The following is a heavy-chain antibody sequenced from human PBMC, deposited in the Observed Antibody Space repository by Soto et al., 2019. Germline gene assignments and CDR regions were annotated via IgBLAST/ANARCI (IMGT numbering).Heavy chain of an antibody. Sequence: GESLKISCKGSGYSFTSYWISWVRQMPGKGLEWMGRIDPSDSYTDYSPSFQGHVTISADKSISTAYLQWSSLKASDTAMYYCARLEYSRVGGANYYYYYVMDVWGQGSTVTVSS. J-gene: IGHJ6*02. CDR1: GYSFTSYW. CDR2: IDPSDSYT. D-gene: IGHD6-6*01. CDR3: ARLEYSRVGGANYYYYYVMDV. V-gene: IGHV5-10-1*01.